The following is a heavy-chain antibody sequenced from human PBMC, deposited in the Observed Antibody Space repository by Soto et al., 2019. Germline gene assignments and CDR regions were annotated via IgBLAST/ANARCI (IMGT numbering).Heavy chain of an antibody. CDR3: ARAITMVRGVNYYGMDV. CDR1: GGSISSGDYY. V-gene: IGHV4-30-4*02. CDR2: IYYSGST. D-gene: IGHD3-10*01. J-gene: IGHJ6*02. Sequence: SETLSLTCTVSGGSISSGDYYWSWIRQPPGKGLEWIGYIYYSGSTNYNPSLKSRVTISVDTSKNQFSLKLSSVTAADTAVYYCARAITMVRGVNYYGMDVWGQGTTVTVSS.